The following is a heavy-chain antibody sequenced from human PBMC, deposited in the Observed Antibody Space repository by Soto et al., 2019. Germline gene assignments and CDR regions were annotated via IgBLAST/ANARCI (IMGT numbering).Heavy chain of an antibody. Sequence: ASVKVSCKASGYTFTGYYMHWVRQAPGQGLEWMGWINPNSGGTNYAQKFQGRVTMTRDTSISTAYMELSRLRSDDTAVYYCARTDYDILTGYYPFDYWGQGTLGTVAS. CDR3: ARTDYDILTGYYPFDY. D-gene: IGHD3-9*01. J-gene: IGHJ4*02. CDR2: INPNSGGT. V-gene: IGHV1-2*02. CDR1: GYTFTGYY.